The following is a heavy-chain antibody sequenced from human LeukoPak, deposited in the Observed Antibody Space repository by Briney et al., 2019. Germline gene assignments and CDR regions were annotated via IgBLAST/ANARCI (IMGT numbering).Heavy chain of an antibody. CDR2: IWYDGSNK. V-gene: IGHV3-33*01. Sequence: PGRSLRLSCAASGFTFSSYGMHWVRQAPGKGLEWVAVIWYDGSNKYYADSVKGRFTISRDNSKNTLYLQMNSLRAEDTAVYYCAREWSDSSGWYYYGMDVWGQGTTVTVSS. CDR1: GFTFSSYG. J-gene: IGHJ6*02. D-gene: IGHD6-19*01. CDR3: AREWSDSSGWYYYGMDV.